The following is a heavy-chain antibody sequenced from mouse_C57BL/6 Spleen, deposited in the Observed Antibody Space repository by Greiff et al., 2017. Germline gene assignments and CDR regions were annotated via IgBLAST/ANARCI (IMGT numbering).Heavy chain of an antibody. CDR1: GYAFSSSW. Sequence: VQLQQSGPELVKPGASVKISCKASGYAFSSSWMNWVKQRPGKGLEWIGRIYPGDGDTNYNGKFKGKATLTADKSSSTAYMQLSSLTSEDSAVYFCARPMGSAWFAYWGQGTLGTVSA. V-gene: IGHV1-82*01. D-gene: IGHD1-1*02. CDR3: ARPMGSAWFAY. J-gene: IGHJ3*01. CDR2: IYPGDGDT.